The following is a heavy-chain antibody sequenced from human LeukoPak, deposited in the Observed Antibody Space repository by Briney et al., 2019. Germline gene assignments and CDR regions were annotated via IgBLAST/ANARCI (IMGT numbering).Heavy chain of an antibody. V-gene: IGHV3-21*01. CDR3: TRQTFSSDENGENDY. J-gene: IGHJ4*02. CDR2: ISSSSSYI. CDR1: GFTFSSYS. Sequence: GGSLRLSCAASGFTFSSYSMNWVRQAPGKGLEWVSSISSSSSYIYYADSVKGRFTISRDNAKNSLYLQMNSLRAEDTVVYYYTRQTFSSDENGENDYWGQGTLVTVSS. D-gene: IGHD3-22*01.